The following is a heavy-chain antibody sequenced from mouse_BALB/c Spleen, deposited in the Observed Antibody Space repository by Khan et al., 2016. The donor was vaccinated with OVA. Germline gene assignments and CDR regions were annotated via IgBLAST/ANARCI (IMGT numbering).Heavy chain of an antibody. J-gene: IGHJ3*01. CDR3: ARSYDGAWFAY. Sequence: QVQLKQSGPELVKPGASVKMSCKVSGYTFTDYVITWVKQRTGQGLEWIGVIYPGSGNSYCNAKFVGTATLTADKSSNTVNMHLSSLTFEDSAVYFCARSYDGAWFAYWGQGTLVTVSA. D-gene: IGHD1-1*01. CDR2: IYPGSGNS. V-gene: IGHV1-77*01. CDR1: GYTFTDYV.